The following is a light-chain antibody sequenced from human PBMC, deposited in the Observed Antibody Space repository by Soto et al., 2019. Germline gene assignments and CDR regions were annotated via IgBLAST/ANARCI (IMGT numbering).Light chain of an antibody. CDR3: SAYTTTTTLVV. CDR1: SSDIGAYNY. CDR2: EVS. Sequence: QSALTQPASVSGSPGQSITISCTGTSSDIGAYNYVSWYQHHPGKAPKLMIYEVSNRPSGVSNRFSGSKSGSTASLTISGLQAEDEADYYCSAYTTTTTLVVFGGGTKLPVL. V-gene: IGLV2-14*01. J-gene: IGLJ3*02.